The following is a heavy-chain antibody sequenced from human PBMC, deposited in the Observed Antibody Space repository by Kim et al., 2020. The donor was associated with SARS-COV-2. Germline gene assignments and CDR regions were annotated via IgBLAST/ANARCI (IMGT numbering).Heavy chain of an antibody. D-gene: IGHD3-10*01. J-gene: IGHJ4*02. CDR3: ARHRRGYYGSGSYLDY. CDR2: ISSSGSTI. CDR1: GFTFSDYY. V-gene: IGHV3-11*01. Sequence: GGSLRLSCAASGFTFSDYYMSWIRQAPGKGLEWVSYISSSGSTIYYADSVKGRFTISRDNAKNSLYLQMNSLRAEDPAVYYCARHRRGYYGSGSYLDYWGQGTLVTVSS.